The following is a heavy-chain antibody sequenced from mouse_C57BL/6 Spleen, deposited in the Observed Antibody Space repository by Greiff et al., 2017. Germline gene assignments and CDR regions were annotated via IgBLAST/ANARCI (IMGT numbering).Heavy chain of an antibody. J-gene: IGHJ3*01. D-gene: IGHD3-2*02. CDR2: INPNNGGT. Sequence: EVQLQQSGPELVKPGASVKIPCKASGYTFTDYNMDWVKQSHGKSLEWIGDINPNNGGTIYNQKFKGKATLTVDKSSSTAYMELRSLTSEDTADYYCARKGSSGFAAWFAYWGQGTLVTVSA. CDR3: ARKGSSGFAAWFAY. V-gene: IGHV1-18*01. CDR1: GYTFTDYN.